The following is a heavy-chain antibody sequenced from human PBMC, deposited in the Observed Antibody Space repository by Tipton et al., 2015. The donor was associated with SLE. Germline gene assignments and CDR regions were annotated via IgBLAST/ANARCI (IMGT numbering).Heavy chain of an antibody. CDR1: GYSFTSYW. J-gene: IGHJ4*02. Sequence: QLVQSGPEVKKPGESLRISCKGSGYSFTSYWISWVRQMPGKGLEWMGRIDPSDSYTNYSPSFQGHVTISADKSISTAYLQWSSLKASDTAMYYCARLGYCTNGVCYTIDYWGQGTLVTVSS. CDR2: IDPSDSYT. V-gene: IGHV5-10-1*01. CDR3: ARLGYCTNGVCYTIDY. D-gene: IGHD2-8*01.